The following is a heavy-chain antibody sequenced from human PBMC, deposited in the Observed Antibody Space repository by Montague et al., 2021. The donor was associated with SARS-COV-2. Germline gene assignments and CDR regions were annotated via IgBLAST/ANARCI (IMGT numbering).Heavy chain of an antibody. D-gene: IGHD2-2*01. CDR2: ISSSGSTI. Sequence: SLRLSCAASGFTFSSYEMNWVRQAPGKGLEWVSYISSSGSTIYYADSVKGRFTISRDNAKNSLYLQMNSLRAEDTAVYYCARECCSSTSLRAEYFDYWGQGTLVTVSS. CDR1: GFTFSSYE. CDR3: ARECCSSTSLRAEYFDY. V-gene: IGHV3-48*03. J-gene: IGHJ4*02.